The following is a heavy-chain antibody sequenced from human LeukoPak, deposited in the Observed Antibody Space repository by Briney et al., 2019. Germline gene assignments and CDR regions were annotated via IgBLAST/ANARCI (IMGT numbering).Heavy chain of an antibody. D-gene: IGHD6-13*01. CDR1: VYTFTRYY. CDR3: ARESPGAAAGAEYFQH. V-gene: IGHV1-2*04. J-gene: IGHJ1*01. Sequence: ASVKVSRKASVYTFTRYYMHWVRQAPSQGLEWMAWIDPDSGGTNYAQKFQGWVTMTRDTHISTAYMELSRLRSDDTAVYYCARESPGAAAGAEYFQHWGQGTLVTVSS. CDR2: IDPDSGGT.